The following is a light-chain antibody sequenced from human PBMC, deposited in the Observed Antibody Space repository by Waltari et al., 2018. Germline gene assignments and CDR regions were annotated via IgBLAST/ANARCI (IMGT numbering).Light chain of an antibody. CDR1: SGSISTTSY. CDR2: KAN. CDR3: ALYMGGGIWV. Sequence: QTVVTQEPSLSVSPGGTVTLTCALSSGSISTTSYATWYQQSPGQAPRTLVYKANSRSSGVPDRFSVSVLGNKAALTITGAQADDESDYYCALYMGGGIWVFGGGTKLTVL. V-gene: IGLV8-61*01. J-gene: IGLJ3*02.